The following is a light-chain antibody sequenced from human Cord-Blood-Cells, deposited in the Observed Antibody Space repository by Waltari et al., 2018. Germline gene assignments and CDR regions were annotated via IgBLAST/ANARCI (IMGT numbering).Light chain of an antibody. V-gene: IGLV3-27*01. Sequence: SYELTQPSSVSVSPGQTARITCSGDVLAKKYARWFQQQPGQAPVLVIYKDSERPSGIPERFSGSSSGTTVTLTISGAQVEDEADYYCYSAADNIRVFGGGTKLTVL. CDR2: KDS. CDR1: VLAKKY. CDR3: YSAADNIRV. J-gene: IGLJ3*02.